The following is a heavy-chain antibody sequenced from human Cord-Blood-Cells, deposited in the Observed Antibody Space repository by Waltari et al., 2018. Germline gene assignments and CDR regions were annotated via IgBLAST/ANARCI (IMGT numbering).Heavy chain of an antibody. J-gene: IGHJ5*02. D-gene: IGHD4-17*01. CDR3: ARETAEFGDYVGWFDP. CDR2: IYYSGST. V-gene: IGHV4-30-4*08. Sequence: QVQLQESGPGLVKPSQTLSLTCTVSGGSIRSGDYYCSWIRQPPGKGLEWIGYIYYSGSTYYNPSLKSRVTISVDTSKNQFSLKLSSVTAADTAVYYCARETAEFGDYVGWFDPWGQGTLVTVSS. CDR1: GGSIRSGDYY.